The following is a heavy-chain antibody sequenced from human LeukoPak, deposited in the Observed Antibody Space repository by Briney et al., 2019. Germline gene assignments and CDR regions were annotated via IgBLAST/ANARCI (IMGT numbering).Heavy chain of an antibody. D-gene: IGHD2-2*01. J-gene: IGHJ6*02. V-gene: IGHV1-18*01. CDR2: ISAYNGNT. Sequence: ASVKLSCKASGYTFTSYGISWVRQAPGQGLEWMGWISAYNGNTNYAQKLQGRVTMTTDTSTSTAYMELRSLRSDDTAVYYCARYCSSTSCPPPYYYYGMDVWGQGTTVTVSS. CDR1: GYTFTSYG. CDR3: ARYCSSTSCPPPYYYYGMDV.